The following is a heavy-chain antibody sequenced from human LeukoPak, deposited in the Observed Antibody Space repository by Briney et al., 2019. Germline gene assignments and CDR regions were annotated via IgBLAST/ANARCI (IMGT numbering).Heavy chain of an antibody. CDR1: VFTFSRYR. Sequence: GRSLRLSCAASVFTFSRYRMSWVRQAPGKGLEWVANIKQDGSEKHYVDSVKGRLTISRNNAKNSLYLQMSSLRAEDTAVYYCATERAGERPRPLLNYYYMDVWGKGTTVTISS. CDR3: ATERAGERPRPLLNYYYMDV. V-gene: IGHV3-7*01. D-gene: IGHD3-16*01. J-gene: IGHJ6*03. CDR2: IKQDGSEK.